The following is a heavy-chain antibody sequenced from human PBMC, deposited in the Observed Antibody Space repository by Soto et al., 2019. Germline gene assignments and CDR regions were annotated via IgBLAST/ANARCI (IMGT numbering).Heavy chain of an antibody. V-gene: IGHV3-23*01. CDR3: AKDRDYPRDQFHY. CDR2: ISANGQGI. Sequence: GGSLRLSCTASGFTFTYYAFSWVRQSPGKGLEWVSAISANGQGIYYADSVRGRFTISRDNSKNTVFLHMDSLRAEDTAVYYCAKDRDYPRDQFHYWGQGTLVTVSS. J-gene: IGHJ4*02. CDR1: GFTFTYYA. D-gene: IGHD2-2*01.